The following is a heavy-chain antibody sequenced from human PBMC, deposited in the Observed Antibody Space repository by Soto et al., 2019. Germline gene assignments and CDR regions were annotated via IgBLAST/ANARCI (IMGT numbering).Heavy chain of an antibody. CDR3: AKVTSGWSDAIDY. CDR2: ICDDGSNT. CDR1: GFTFSSYG. V-gene: IGHV3-33*06. J-gene: IGHJ4*02. Sequence: GGSLRLSCAASGFTFSSYGMHWVRQAPGKGLEWVSGICDDGSNTYYADSVKGRFTISRDNSKNTLYLQMNSLRAEDTAIYYCAKVTSGWSDAIDYWGQGTLVTVSS. D-gene: IGHD6-19*01.